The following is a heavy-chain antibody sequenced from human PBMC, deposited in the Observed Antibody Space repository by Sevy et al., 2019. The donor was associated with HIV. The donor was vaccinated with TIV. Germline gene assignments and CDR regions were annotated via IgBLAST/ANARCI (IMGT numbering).Heavy chain of an antibody. J-gene: IGHJ4*02. V-gene: IGHV3-15*01. CDR3: TTGGRGYYDSSGYYSKDY. CDR2: IKSKTDGGTT. D-gene: IGHD3-22*01. Sequence: GGSLRLSCAASGFTFSNAWMSWVRQAPGKGLEWVDRIKSKTDGGTTDYAAPGKGRFTISRDDSKNTLYLQMNSLKTEDTAVYYCTTGGRGYYDSSGYYSKDYWGQGTLVTVSS. CDR1: GFTFSNAW.